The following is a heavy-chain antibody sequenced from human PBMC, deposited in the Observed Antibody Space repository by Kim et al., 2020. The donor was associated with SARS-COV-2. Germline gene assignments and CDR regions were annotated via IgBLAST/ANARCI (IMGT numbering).Heavy chain of an antibody. Sequence: SETLSLTCTVSGGSVSSYSWSWIRQPPGKGLEWIGYIYYSGGTNYNPALKSRVTISVDTSKNQVTLKLSSVTAADTAVYYCAREGYYDSSGYYQHDAFDISGQGTMVTVSS. D-gene: IGHD3-22*01. J-gene: IGHJ3*02. V-gene: IGHV4-59*02. CDR3: AREGYYDSSGYYQHDAFDI. CDR1: GGSVSSYS. CDR2: IYYSGGT.